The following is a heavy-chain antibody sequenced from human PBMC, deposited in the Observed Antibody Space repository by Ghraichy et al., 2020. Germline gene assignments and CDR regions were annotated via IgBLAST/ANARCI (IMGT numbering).Heavy chain of an antibody. J-gene: IGHJ4*02. D-gene: IGHD2-2*02. CDR2: ISWNGGTI. CDR3: AKDIGSAAAIVGLDY. V-gene: IGHV3-9*03. CDR1: GFTFDDYA. Sequence: GGSLRLSCAASGFTFDDYAMHWVRQAPGKGLEWVSGISWNGGTIGYADSVKGRFTISRDNAKNSLYLQMNSLRAEDMALYYCAKDIGSAAAIVGLDYWGQGTLVTVSS.